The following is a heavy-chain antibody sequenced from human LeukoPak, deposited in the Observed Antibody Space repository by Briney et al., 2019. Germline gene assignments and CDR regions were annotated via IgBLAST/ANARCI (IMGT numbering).Heavy chain of an antibody. CDR3: AAAVVVADAFDI. J-gene: IGHJ3*02. CDR2: FDPEDGET. Sequence: ASVKVPCKVSGYTLTELSMHWVRQAPGKGLEWMGGFDPEDGETIYAQKFQGRVTMTEDTSTDTAYMELSSLRSEDTAVYYCAAAVVVADAFDIWGQGTMVTVSS. D-gene: IGHD3-22*01. V-gene: IGHV1-24*01. CDR1: GYTLTELS.